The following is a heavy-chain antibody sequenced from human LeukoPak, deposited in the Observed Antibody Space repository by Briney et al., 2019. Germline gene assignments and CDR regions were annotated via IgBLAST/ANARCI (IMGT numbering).Heavy chain of an antibody. V-gene: IGHV4-34*01. Sequence: ESSQTLSLTCAVYGGSFSGYYWSWIRQPPGKGLEWIGEINHSGSTNYNPSLKSRVTISVDTSKNQFSLKLSSVTAADTAVYYCAIRGGSFDNWGQGTLATVSS. CDR3: AIRGGSFDN. D-gene: IGHD6-25*01. CDR2: INHSGST. CDR1: GGSFSGYY. J-gene: IGHJ4*02.